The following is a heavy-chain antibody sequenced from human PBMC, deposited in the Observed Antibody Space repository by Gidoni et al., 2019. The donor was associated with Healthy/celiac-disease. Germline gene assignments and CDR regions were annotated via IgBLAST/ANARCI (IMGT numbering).Heavy chain of an antibody. CDR2: IIPIFGTA. J-gene: IGHJ6*02. CDR1: GVTFSSYA. CDR3: ARGGKGSSWYSYYYGMDV. D-gene: IGHD6-13*01. V-gene: IGHV1-69*01. Sequence: QVQLGQSGAEVKEPGSSVQVSCEASGVTFSSYAISWVRQAPGQGLEWMGGIIPIFGTANYAQKFQGRVTITVDESTSTAYMELSSLRSEDTAVYYCARGGKGSSWYSYYYGMDVWGQGTTVTVSS.